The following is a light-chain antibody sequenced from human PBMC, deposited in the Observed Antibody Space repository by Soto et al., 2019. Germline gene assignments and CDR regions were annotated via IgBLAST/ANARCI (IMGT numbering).Light chain of an antibody. Sequence: QSALTQPTSVSGSPGQAITIPCTGTSTDVGGYTYVSWYQQHPGKAPKLMIYDVSNRPSGVSRRFSGPKSGNTASLTISGLQGEDEADYYCSSYTSSSTLGVFGGGTQLTLL. CDR1: STDVGGYTY. CDR2: DVS. V-gene: IGLV2-14*01. J-gene: IGLJ2*01. CDR3: SSYTSSSTLGV.